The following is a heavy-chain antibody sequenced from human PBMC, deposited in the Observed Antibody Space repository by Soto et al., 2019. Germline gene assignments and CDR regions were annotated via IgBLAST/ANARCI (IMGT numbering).Heavy chain of an antibody. CDR1: GGTFSSYA. CDR3: ARLYCGGDCYLQYYFDY. J-gene: IGHJ4*02. CDR2: IIPIFGTA. Sequence: QVQLVQSGAEVKKPGSSVKVSCKASGGTFSSYAISWVRQAPGQGLEWMGGIIPIFGTANYAQKFQGRVTNTADESTSTDYMELSSLRSEDTAVYYCARLYCGGDCYLQYYFDYWGQGTLVNVSS. V-gene: IGHV1-69*01. D-gene: IGHD2-21*02.